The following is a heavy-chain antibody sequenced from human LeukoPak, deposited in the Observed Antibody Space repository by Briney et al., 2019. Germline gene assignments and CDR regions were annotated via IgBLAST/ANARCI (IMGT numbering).Heavy chain of an antibody. CDR1: GGTFSTFA. D-gene: IGHD4-23*01. Sequence: SVKVSCKASGGTFSTFALSWVRQAPGQGPAWMGGIIPILGTANYAQKFQGRVTITADESTSTAYMELSSLTSEDTAVYYCATSPTGYSPGYWGQGTLVTVSS. CDR3: ATSPTGYSPGY. J-gene: IGHJ4*02. V-gene: IGHV1-69*01. CDR2: IIPILGTA.